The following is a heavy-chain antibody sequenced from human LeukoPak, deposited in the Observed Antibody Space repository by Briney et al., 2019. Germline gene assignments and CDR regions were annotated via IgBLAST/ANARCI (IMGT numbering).Heavy chain of an antibody. CDR2: INPNSGGT. Sequence: GASVKVSCKASGYTFTGYYMHWVRQAPGQGLEWMGWINPNSGGTNYAQKFQGRVTMTRDTSISTVYMELSRLRSDDTAVYYCARGDYYDSSGYFYWGQGTLVTVSS. CDR3: ARGDYYDSSGYFY. D-gene: IGHD3-22*01. J-gene: IGHJ4*02. V-gene: IGHV1-2*02. CDR1: GYTFTGYY.